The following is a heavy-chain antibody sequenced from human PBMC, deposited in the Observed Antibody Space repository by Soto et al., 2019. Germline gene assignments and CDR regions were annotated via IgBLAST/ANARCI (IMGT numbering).Heavy chain of an antibody. CDR1: GFSLSNARMG. V-gene: IGHV2-26*01. J-gene: IGHJ6*02. D-gene: IGHD3-22*01. Sequence: QVTLKESGPVLVKPTETLTLTCTVSGFSLSNARMGVSWIRQPPGKALEWLAHIFSNDEKSYSTSLKSRLTISKDTSKSQVVLTITNMDPVDTATYYCARMVGTDSSGYYYYYGMDVWGQGTTVTVSS. CDR2: IFSNDEK. CDR3: ARMVGTDSSGYYYYYGMDV.